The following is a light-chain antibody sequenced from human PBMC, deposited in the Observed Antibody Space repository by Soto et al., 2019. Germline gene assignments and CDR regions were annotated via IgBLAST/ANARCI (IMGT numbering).Light chain of an antibody. V-gene: IGKV3-20*01. J-gene: IGKJ1*01. CDR1: QRVSSSY. CDR3: QQYGSSPWT. CDR2: GAS. Sequence: EIVLTQSPGTLSLSPGERATLSCRASQRVSSSYLAWYQQKPGQAPRLLIYGASSRATGIPGRFSGSGSGTDFALTISRLEPEDFAVYYCQQYGSSPWTFGQGTKVDIK.